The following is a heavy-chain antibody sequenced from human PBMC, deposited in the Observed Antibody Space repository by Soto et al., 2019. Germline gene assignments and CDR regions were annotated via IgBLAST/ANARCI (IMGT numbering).Heavy chain of an antibody. V-gene: IGHV5-10-1*01. Sequence: GESLKISCKGSGYSFTSFWISWVRQMPGKGLEWMGRIDPSDSYTNYSPSFQGHVTISADKSISTAYLQWSSLKASDTAMYYCARHYIVVVPAVHDAFDIWGQGTMVTVSS. J-gene: IGHJ3*02. CDR3: ARHYIVVVPAVHDAFDI. D-gene: IGHD2-2*01. CDR1: GYSFTSFW. CDR2: IDPSDSYT.